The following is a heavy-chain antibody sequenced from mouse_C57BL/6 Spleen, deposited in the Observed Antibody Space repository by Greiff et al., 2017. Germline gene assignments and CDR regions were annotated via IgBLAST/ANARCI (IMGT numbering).Heavy chain of an antibody. J-gene: IGHJ1*03. CDR3: AREGYSNPWYFDV. CDR1: GYSFTNYN. V-gene: IGHV1-39*01. CDR2: INPNYGTT. Sequence: EVQLQQSGPELVKPGASVKISCKASGYSFTNYNMNWVKQSNGKSLEWIGVINPNYGTTSYNQKFKGKATLTVDQSSSTAYMQLNSLSSEDSAVYCGAREGYSNPWYFDVWGTGTTVTVSS. D-gene: IGHD2-5*01.